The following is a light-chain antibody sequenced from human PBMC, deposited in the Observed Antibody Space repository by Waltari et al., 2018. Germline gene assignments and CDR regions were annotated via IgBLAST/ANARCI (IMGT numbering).Light chain of an antibody. CDR2: EVN. J-gene: IGLJ1*01. V-gene: IGLV2-23*02. CDR3: CSYAGTFYV. CDR1: SSDVGSYNL. Sequence: QSALTQPASVSGSPGQSITISCTATSSDVGSYNLVPWYQQHPGKAPKLMIYEVNKRPSGVSNRFSGSKSGNMASLTISGLQAEDEADYHCCSYAGTFYVFGAGTRVTVL.